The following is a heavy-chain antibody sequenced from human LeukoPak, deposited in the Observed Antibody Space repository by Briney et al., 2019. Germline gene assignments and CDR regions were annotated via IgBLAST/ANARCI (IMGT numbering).Heavy chain of an antibody. V-gene: IGHV3-7*04. CDR1: GCTFSSYW. D-gene: IGHD2-15*01. J-gene: IGHJ3*02. Sequence: GGSLRLSCAASGCTFSSYWMHWVRQAPGKGLEWVANIKEDGSEKNSVDSEKGGFTISRDNAKTSVYLQMNSLRAEDTAVYYCSRGANWVDFDTWGQGTMVTVSS. CDR3: SRGANWVDFDT. CDR2: IKEDGSEK.